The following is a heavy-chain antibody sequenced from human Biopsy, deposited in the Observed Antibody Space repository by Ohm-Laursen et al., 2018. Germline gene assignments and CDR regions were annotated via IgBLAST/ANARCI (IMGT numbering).Heavy chain of an antibody. V-gene: IGHV1-69*06. CDR1: GGTFSNYG. J-gene: IGHJ1*01. CDR2: NIPILGTG. Sequence: SVKVSCKAPGGTFSNYGVNWVRQAPGQGLEWLGGNIPILGTGNYAQKFQDRVTVAADTSTSTATMELRSLRSDDTAVYYCAIKLTGYFHHWGQGTLVIVSS. D-gene: IGHD3-9*01. CDR3: AIKLTGYFHH.